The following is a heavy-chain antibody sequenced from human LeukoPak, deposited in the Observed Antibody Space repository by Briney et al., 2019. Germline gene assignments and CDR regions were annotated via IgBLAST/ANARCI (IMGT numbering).Heavy chain of an antibody. D-gene: IGHD4-17*01. CDR3: ARDRHGDYHY. J-gene: IGHJ4*02. Sequence: SQTLSLTCTVSGGSISSGSYYWSWIRQPAGKGLEWIGRIYTSGSTNYNPSLKSRVTISVDTSKNQFSLKLSSVTAADTAVYYCARDRHGDYHYWGQGTLVTLSS. V-gene: IGHV4-61*02. CDR2: IYTSGST. CDR1: GGSISSGSYY.